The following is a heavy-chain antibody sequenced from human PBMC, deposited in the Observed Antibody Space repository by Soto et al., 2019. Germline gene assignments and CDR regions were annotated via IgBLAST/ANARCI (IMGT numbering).Heavy chain of an antibody. V-gene: IGHV4-31*03. Sequence: PSETLSLTCTVSGGSISSGGYYWSWIRQHPGKGLEWIGYIYYSGSTYYNPALKSRVTISVDTSKNQFSLKLSSVTAADTAVYYCARARRWGPRGVIPNWFDPWGQGTLVTVSS. CDR3: ARARRWGPRGVIPNWFDP. CDR1: GGSISSGGYY. J-gene: IGHJ5*02. D-gene: IGHD3-10*01. CDR2: IYYSGST.